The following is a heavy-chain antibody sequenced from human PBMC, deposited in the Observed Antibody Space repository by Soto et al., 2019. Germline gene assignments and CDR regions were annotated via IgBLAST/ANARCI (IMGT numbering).Heavy chain of an antibody. CDR3: ARAPAIYDYIWGSYRPRAFDY. CDR2: IYYSGST. Sequence: SETLSLTCTVSGGSISSYYWSWIRQPPGKGLEWIGYIYYSGSTNYNPSLKSRVTISVDTSKNQFSLKLSSVTAADTAVYYCARAPAIYDYIWGSYRPRAFDYWGQGTLVTVSS. D-gene: IGHD3-16*02. J-gene: IGHJ4*02. V-gene: IGHV4-59*01. CDR1: GGSISSYY.